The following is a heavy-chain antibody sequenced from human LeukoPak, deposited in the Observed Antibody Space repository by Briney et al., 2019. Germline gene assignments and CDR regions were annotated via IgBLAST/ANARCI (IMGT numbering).Heavy chain of an antibody. CDR3: ARGGRTWFGP. CDR1: GGALTNYY. J-gene: IGHJ5*02. Sequence: PSETLSLTCTVSGGALTNYYWSWIRQPPGKGLEWIGYIYYSGSTFYNSSLQSRVTISVGRSKKQFSLKLSSVTAADTGVYYCARGGRTWFGPWGQGILVTVSS. CDR2: IYYSGST. D-gene: IGHD1-26*01. V-gene: IGHV4-59*01.